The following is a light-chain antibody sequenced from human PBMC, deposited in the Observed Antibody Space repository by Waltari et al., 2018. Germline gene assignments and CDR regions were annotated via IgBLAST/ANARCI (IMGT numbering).Light chain of an antibody. CDR3: AAWDDSLKGVV. CDR1: PPNTGSNA. V-gene: IGLV1-36*01. Sequence: QSVLTQPPSVSEAPRQRVAISVPGSPPNTGSNAVTCHHHPPENAPKLLIYFDYLLSSGVSDRFSGSKSGTSASLAISGLQSEDEADYYCAAWDDSLKGVVFGGGTKLTVL. J-gene: IGLJ2*01. CDR2: FDY.